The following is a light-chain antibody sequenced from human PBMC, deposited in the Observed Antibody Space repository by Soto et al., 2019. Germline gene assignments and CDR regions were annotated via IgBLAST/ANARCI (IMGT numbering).Light chain of an antibody. CDR2: DAS. CDR1: QSISSW. Sequence: IQMTQSASTMSASVGDRVTITCRASQSISSWLAWYQQKPGKAPKILIYDASSLESGVPSRFSVSGSGTEFTLTISRLQTDDFATYYCQQFNSYSQMFGQGTKVDIK. CDR3: QQFNSYSQM. V-gene: IGKV1-5*01. J-gene: IGKJ1*01.